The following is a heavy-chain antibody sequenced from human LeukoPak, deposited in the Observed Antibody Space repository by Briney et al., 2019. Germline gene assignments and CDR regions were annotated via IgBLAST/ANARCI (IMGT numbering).Heavy chain of an antibody. CDR3: ARDKYVGNSNAFDI. CDR1: GFTFTTYW. V-gene: IGHV3-74*01. D-gene: IGHD4-23*01. J-gene: IGHJ3*02. CDR2: ISTDGSGT. Sequence: GGSLRFSCAASGFTFTTYWLDWLPPGPGKGLLWVARISTDGSGTAYAVSVQGRFTISRDNAKNTLFLQMSGLRAEDTAIYYCARDKYVGNSNAFDIWGQGTLVSVSS.